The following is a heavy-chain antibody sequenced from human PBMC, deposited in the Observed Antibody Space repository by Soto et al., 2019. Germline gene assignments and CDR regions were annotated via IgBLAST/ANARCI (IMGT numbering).Heavy chain of an antibody. Sequence: ASETLSLTCAVYGGSFSGYYWSWIRQPPGKGLEWIGYIYYSGSTNYNPSLKSRVTISVDTSKNQFSLKLSSVTAADTAVYYCARDRYYYDSSGYYPQWYYYGMDVWGQGTTVTVSS. CDR1: GGSFSGYY. CDR2: IYYSGST. J-gene: IGHJ6*02. CDR3: ARDRYYYDSSGYYPQWYYYGMDV. D-gene: IGHD3-22*01. V-gene: IGHV4-59*01.